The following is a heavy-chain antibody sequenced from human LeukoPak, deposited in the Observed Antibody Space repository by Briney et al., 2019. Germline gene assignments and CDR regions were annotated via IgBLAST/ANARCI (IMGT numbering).Heavy chain of an antibody. V-gene: IGHV3-7*03. CDR1: GFTFSSYA. J-gene: IGHJ5*02. Sequence: GGSLRLSCAASGFTFSSYAMSWVRQAPGKGLEWVANIKQDGSERNYVDSVKGRFTISRDDAKNSLYLQMNSLRAEDTAVYYCARGASSSPWGQGTLVTVSS. CDR2: IKQDGSER. D-gene: IGHD6-13*01. CDR3: ARGASSSP.